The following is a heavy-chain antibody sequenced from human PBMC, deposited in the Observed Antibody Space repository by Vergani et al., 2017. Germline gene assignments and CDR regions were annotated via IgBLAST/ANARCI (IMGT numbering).Heavy chain of an antibody. CDR1: GYTFTSYG. Sequence: QVQLVQSGAEVKKPGASVKVSCKASGYTFTSYGISWVRQAPGQGLEWSGWISAYNGNTNYAQKLQGRVTMTTDTSTSTAYMELRSLRSDDTAVYYWARDQFSFEVVAHGADIWGQGTMVTVSS. V-gene: IGHV1-18*01. J-gene: IGHJ3*02. CDR2: ISAYNGNT. CDR3: ARDQFSFEVVAHGADI. D-gene: IGHD2-15*01.